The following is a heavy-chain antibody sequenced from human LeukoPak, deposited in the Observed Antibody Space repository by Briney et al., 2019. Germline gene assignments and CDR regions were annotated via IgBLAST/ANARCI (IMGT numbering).Heavy chain of an antibody. V-gene: IGHV3-49*03. J-gene: IGHJ3*01. CDR3: TRIPIRTVTWVVVIWGPDALDV. Sequence: GRSLRLSCTASGFTFGDYAISWFRQAPGQGLEWVGCIRSKNYGGAIEYAASVKDRFTISRDDSKSIAYLQMDSLQTEDTAEYFCTRIPIRTVTWVVVIWGPDALDVWGHGTRVTVSS. CDR2: IRSKNYGGAI. CDR1: GFTFGDYA. D-gene: IGHD3-22*01.